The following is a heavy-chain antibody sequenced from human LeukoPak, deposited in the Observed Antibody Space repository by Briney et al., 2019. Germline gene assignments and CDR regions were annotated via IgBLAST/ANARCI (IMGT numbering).Heavy chain of an antibody. CDR2: TWYDGSNK. D-gene: IGHD3-22*01. Sequence: GGSLRLSCAASGFTFSSYGMHWVRQAPGKGLEWVALTWYDGSNKHYVDSVKGRFTISRDNSKNTLYLQMNSLRAEDTAVYYCANTRYYDSSGPLDYWGQGTLVTVSS. V-gene: IGHV3-33*08. CDR1: GFTFSSYG. J-gene: IGHJ4*02. CDR3: ANTRYYDSSGPLDY.